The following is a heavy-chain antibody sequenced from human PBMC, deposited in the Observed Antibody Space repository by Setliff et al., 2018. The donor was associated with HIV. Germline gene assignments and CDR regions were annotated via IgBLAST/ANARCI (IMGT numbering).Heavy chain of an antibody. V-gene: IGHV3-23*01. D-gene: IGHD3-16*01. Sequence: GGSLRLSCAASGSTFVAHAMNWVRQAPGKGLEWVSSISSGGENTYYADTVKGRFTISRDNSKNTLYLQMSSLRAEDTAVYYCARGGANPSWFDSWGQGTLVTVSS. J-gene: IGHJ5*01. CDR3: ARGGANPSWFDS. CDR1: GSTFVAHA. CDR2: ISSGGENT.